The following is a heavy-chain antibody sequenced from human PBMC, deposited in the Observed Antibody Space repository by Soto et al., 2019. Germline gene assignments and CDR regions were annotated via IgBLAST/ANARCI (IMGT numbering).Heavy chain of an antibody. CDR2: IIPIFGTA. CDR1: GGTFSSYA. J-gene: IGHJ4*02. D-gene: IGHD1-26*01. V-gene: IGHV1-69*06. CDR3: ARTLGPYSGSYYPAY. Sequence: GASVKVSCKASGGTFSSYAISWVRQAPGQGLEWMGGIIPIFGTANYAQKFQGRVTITADKSTSTAYMELSSLRSEDTAVYYCARTLGPYSGSYYPAYWGQGTLVTV.